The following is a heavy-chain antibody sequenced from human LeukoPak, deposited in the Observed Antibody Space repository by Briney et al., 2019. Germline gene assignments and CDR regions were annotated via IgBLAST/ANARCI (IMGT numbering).Heavy chain of an antibody. J-gene: IGHJ4*02. D-gene: IGHD3-10*01. Sequence: GGSLRLSCAASGFTFSSYEMNWVRQAPGKGLEWVSYISSSGSTIYYADPVKGRFTISRDNAKNSLYLQMNSLRAEDTAVYYCARTLLWFGELFEKYFDYWGQGTLVTVSS. CDR2: ISSSGSTI. CDR1: GFTFSSYE. CDR3: ARTLLWFGELFEKYFDY. V-gene: IGHV3-48*03.